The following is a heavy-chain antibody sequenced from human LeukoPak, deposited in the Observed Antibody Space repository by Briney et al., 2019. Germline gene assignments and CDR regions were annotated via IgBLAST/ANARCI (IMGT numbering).Heavy chain of an antibody. D-gene: IGHD6-19*01. CDR2: IYHSGST. CDR1: GGSISGYY. J-gene: IGHJ4*02. V-gene: IGHV4-59*08. CDR3: ARGRRENKYSSGWSTGGDY. Sequence: PSETLSLTCTVSGGSISGYYWSWIRQPPGKGLEWIGYIYHSGSTNYNPSLKSRVTISVDTSKNQFSLKLSSVTAADTAVYYCARGRRENKYSSGWSTGGDYWGQGTLVTVSS.